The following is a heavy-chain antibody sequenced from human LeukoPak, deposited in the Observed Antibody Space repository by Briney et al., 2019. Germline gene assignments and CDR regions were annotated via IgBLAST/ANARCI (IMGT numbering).Heavy chain of an antibody. J-gene: IGHJ4*02. D-gene: IGHD3-3*02. Sequence: ASVKVSCKASGYTFTSYGISWARQAPGQGLEWMGWISAYNGNTNYAQKLQGRVTMTTDTSTSTAYMELRSLRSDDTAVYYCARVEGPSIFGVVDYWGQGTLVTVSS. CDR3: ARVEGPSIFGVVDY. V-gene: IGHV1-18*01. CDR2: ISAYNGNT. CDR1: GYTFTSYG.